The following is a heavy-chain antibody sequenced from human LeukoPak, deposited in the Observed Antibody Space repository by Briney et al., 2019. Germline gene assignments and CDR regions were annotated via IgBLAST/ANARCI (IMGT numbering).Heavy chain of an antibody. D-gene: IGHD3-10*01. J-gene: IGHJ6*02. CDR3: ARSIWFGGARSYYYGMDV. CDR2: IYYSGSI. V-gene: IGHV4-59*08. CDR1: GGSISSYY. Sequence: SETLSLTCTVSGGSISSYYWSWIRQPPGKGLEWIGYIYYSGSINYNPSLKSRVTISVDTSKNQFSLKLSSVTAADTAVYYCARSIWFGGARSYYYGMDVWGQGTTVTVSS.